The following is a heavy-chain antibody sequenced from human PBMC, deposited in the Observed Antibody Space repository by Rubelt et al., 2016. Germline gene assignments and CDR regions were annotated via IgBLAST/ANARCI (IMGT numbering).Heavy chain of an antibody. CDR2: IYYSGST. V-gene: IGHV4-59*01. CDR1: GGSISSYY. D-gene: IGHD1-14*01. J-gene: IGHJ4*02. CDR3: ARAIYDRTTFDY. Sequence: QVQLQESGPGLVKPSETLSLTCTASGGSISSYYWSWIRQPPGKGLEWIGYIYYSGSTNYNPPLKSRGTISVDTSKNQFSLKLSSVTAADTAGYYCARAIYDRTTFDYWGQGTLVTVSS.